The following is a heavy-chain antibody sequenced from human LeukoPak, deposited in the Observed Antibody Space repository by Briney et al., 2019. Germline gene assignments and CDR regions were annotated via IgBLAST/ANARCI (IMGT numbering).Heavy chain of an antibody. J-gene: IGHJ3*02. Sequence: ASVKVSCKASGYTFTSYGINWVRQAPGQGLEWMGWISTYNGNTNDAQKFQGRVIMTTDTATSTAYMELRSLRSDDSAVYYRARDFMRLRGEDAFDIWGQGTMVTVSS. D-gene: IGHD5-12*01. V-gene: IGHV1-18*01. CDR3: ARDFMRLRGEDAFDI. CDR1: GYTFTSYG. CDR2: ISTYNGNT.